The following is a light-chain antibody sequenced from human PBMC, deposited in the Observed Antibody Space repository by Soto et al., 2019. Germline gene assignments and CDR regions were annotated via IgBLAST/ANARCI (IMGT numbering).Light chain of an antibody. CDR2: GNT. V-gene: IGLV1-40*01. CDR1: SSNIGAGYD. Sequence: QSVLTQPPSVSGAPGQRATISCTGSSSNIGAGYDVHWYQQLPGAAPKLLITGNTNRPSGVPDRFSGSKSGTSASLAITGLQAEDEADYYCQSYDTSLSGHWVFGGGTKLTVL. J-gene: IGLJ3*02. CDR3: QSYDTSLSGHWV.